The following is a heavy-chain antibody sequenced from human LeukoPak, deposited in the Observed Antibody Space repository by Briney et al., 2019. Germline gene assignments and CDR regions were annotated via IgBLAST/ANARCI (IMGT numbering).Heavy chain of an antibody. J-gene: IGHJ4*02. V-gene: IGHV4-59*08. CDR1: GGSMSSYY. CDR3: ARVRYDILTGYLMGIDY. Sequence: SETLSLTCTVSGGSMSSYYWSWIRQPPGKGLEWIGYINYSGSTNYNPSLKSRVTISVDTSKNQFSLKLGSVTAADTAVYYCARVRYDILTGYLMGIDYWGQGTLVTVSS. CDR2: INYSGST. D-gene: IGHD3-9*01.